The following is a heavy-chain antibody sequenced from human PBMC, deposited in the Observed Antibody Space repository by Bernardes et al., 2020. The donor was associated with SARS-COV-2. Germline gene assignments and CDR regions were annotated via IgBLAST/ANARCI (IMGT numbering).Heavy chain of an antibody. CDR2: ISSSSNTI. J-gene: IGHJ4*02. D-gene: IGHD2-15*01. V-gene: IGHV3-48*02. CDR1: GFTFSNYN. Sequence: GGSLRLFCAASGFTFSNYNMKWVRQAPGKGLEWVSHISSSSNTIYYADSVKGRFTISRDNGKSSLYLQMNNLRDEDTAVYYCARDSGRGGSCDYWGQGTLVTVSS. CDR3: ARDSGRGGSCDY.